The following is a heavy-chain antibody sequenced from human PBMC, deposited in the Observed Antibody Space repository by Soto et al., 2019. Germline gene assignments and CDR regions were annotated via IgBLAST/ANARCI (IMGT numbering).Heavy chain of an antibody. CDR1: GFTFSSYA. CDR2: ISYDGSNK. J-gene: IGHJ6*02. CDR3: ARDVSSSSRYYYYGMDV. D-gene: IGHD6-6*01. Sequence: QVQLVESGGGVVQPGRSLRLSCAGSGFTFSSYAMHWVRQAPGKGLEWEAVISYDGSNKYYADSVKGRFTISRDNSKNTLYLQMNSLRAEDTAVYYCARDVSSSSRYYYYGMDVWGQGTTVTVSS. V-gene: IGHV3-30-3*01.